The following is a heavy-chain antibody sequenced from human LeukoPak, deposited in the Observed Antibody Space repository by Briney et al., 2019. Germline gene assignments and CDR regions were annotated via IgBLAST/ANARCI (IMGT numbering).Heavy chain of an antibody. Sequence: SETLSLTCGVSGGSSTNQFWTWIRQAPGQGLEWIGDINHNRVTNYNPSLKSRVTISADTSNSLSLRSVTAADTAVYFCAWHYVWGRFDSWGQGTLVPVSS. V-gene: IGHV4-34*01. CDR1: GGSSTNQF. J-gene: IGHJ4*02. CDR3: AWHYVWGRFDS. CDR2: INHNRVT. D-gene: IGHD3-16*01.